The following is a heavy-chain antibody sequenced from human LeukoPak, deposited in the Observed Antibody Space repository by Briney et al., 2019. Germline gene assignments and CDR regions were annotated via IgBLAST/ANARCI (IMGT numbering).Heavy chain of an antibody. CDR1: GFTVSSNY. CDR3: ARALRGYSYGYWDWFDP. CDR2: IYSGGST. D-gene: IGHD5-18*01. Sequence: GGSLRLSCAASGFTVSSNYMSWVRQAPGKGLEWVSVIYSGGSTYYADSVKGRFTISRDNSKNTLYLQMNSLRAEDTAVYYCARALRGYSYGYWDWFDPWGQGTLVTVSS. V-gene: IGHV3-53*01. J-gene: IGHJ5*02.